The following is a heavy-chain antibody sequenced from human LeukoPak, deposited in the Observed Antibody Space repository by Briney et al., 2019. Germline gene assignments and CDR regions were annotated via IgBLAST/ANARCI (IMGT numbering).Heavy chain of an antibody. CDR3: AKDRYSSSWYYFDY. V-gene: IGHV3-23*03. Sequence: GGSLRLSCAASGFTFSSYAMSWVRQAPGKGLEWVSVIYSGGSTYYADSVKGRFTISRDNSKNTLYLQMNSLRAEDTALYFCAKDRYSSSWYYFDYWGQGTLVTVSS. D-gene: IGHD6-13*01. CDR1: GFTFSSYA. J-gene: IGHJ4*02. CDR2: IYSGGST.